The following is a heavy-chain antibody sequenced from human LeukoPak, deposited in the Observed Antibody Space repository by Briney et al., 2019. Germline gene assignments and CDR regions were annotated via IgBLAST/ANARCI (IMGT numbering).Heavy chain of an antibody. CDR1: GGTFSSYA. CDR2: ISAYNGNT. D-gene: IGHD1-26*01. Sequence: ASVKVSCKASGGTFSSYAISWVRQAPGQGLEWMGWISAYNGNTNYAQKLQGRVTMTTDTSTSTAYMELRSLRSDDTAVYYCARDRAGAPSASVDYWGQGTLVTVSS. J-gene: IGHJ4*02. V-gene: IGHV1-18*01. CDR3: ARDRAGAPSASVDY.